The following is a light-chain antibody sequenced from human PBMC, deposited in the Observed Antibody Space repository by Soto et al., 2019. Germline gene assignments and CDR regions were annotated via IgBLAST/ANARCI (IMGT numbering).Light chain of an antibody. V-gene: IGKV4-1*01. CDR3: QQYYTTPYT. J-gene: IGKJ2*01. Sequence: DIVMTQSPDSLAVSLGERATINCKSSQSVLRSSNNKNYLAWYQQKAGQPPKLLTYCASTRESGVPDRFSGSGSGTDFTLTISSLHAEYVAVYYCQQYYTTPYTLGQGTKLDIK. CDR1: QSVLRSSNNKNY. CDR2: CAS.